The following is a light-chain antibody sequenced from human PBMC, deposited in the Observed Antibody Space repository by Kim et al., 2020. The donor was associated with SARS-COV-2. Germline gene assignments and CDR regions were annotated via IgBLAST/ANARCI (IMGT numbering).Light chain of an antibody. Sequence: HRVTISCSGGSSNIGSNTVNWYHLVPGTAPKLVIYNNDHRPSGVPDRFSGSKSGTSASLAISGLQSEDEADYYCAAWDDRLDGELFGGGTQLTVL. J-gene: IGLJ2*01. CDR1: SSNIGSNT. CDR2: NND. CDR3: AAWDDRLDGEL. V-gene: IGLV1-44*01.